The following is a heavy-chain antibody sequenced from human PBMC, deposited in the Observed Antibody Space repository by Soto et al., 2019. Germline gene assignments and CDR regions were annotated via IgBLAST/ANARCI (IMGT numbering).Heavy chain of an antibody. J-gene: IGHJ3*02. CDR2: ISAGGGST. V-gene: IGHV3-23*01. CDR3: AHPRGYGVFDAYDI. CDR1: CTFSTYA. Sequence: CTFSTYAMNWVRQAPGKGLEWVSAISAGGGSTYYADSVKGRFTISRDNSITTLFMQMSSLRPEDTAVYYCAHPRGYGVFDAYDIWGQGALVTVSS. D-gene: IGHD4-17*01.